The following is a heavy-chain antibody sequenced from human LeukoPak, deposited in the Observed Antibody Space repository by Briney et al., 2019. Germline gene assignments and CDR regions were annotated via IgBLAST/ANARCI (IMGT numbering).Heavy chain of an antibody. CDR3: ASLVYSNTARYYFDY. CDR1: GGTFSSYN. V-gene: IGHV1-69*02. J-gene: IGHJ4*02. CDR2: IIPILGIA. Sequence: SVKVSCKASGGTFSSYNISWVRQAPGQGLEWMGRIIPILGIANYAQKFQGRVTITADKSTSTAYMELSSLRSEDTAVYYCASLVYSNTARYYFDYWGQGTLVTVSS. D-gene: IGHD4-11*01.